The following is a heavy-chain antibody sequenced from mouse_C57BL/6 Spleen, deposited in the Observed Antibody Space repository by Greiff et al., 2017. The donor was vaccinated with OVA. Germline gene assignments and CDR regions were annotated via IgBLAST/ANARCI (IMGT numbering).Heavy chain of an antibody. Sequence: VQLKESGAELVRPGASVTLSCKASGYTFTDYEMHWVKQTPVHGLEWIGAIDPETGGTAYNQKFKGKAILTADKSSSTAYMELRSLTSEDSAVYYCTRSYYYGSSYYWGQGTTLTVSS. CDR2: IDPETGGT. V-gene: IGHV1-15*01. CDR1: GYTFTDYE. D-gene: IGHD1-1*01. J-gene: IGHJ2*01. CDR3: TRSYYYGSSYY.